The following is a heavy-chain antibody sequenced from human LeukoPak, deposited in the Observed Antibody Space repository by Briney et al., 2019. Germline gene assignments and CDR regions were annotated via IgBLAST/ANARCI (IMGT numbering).Heavy chain of an antibody. Sequence: GGSLRLSCAASGFTFSSYGMHWVRQAPGKGLEWVAFIRYDGSNKYYADSVKGRFTISRDNSKNTLYLQMNSLRAEDTAMYYCARRGREWEILYAFEIWGQGTVVTVSS. CDR1: GFTFSSYG. J-gene: IGHJ3*02. V-gene: IGHV3-30*02. D-gene: IGHD1-26*01. CDR3: ARRGREWEILYAFEI. CDR2: IRYDGSNK.